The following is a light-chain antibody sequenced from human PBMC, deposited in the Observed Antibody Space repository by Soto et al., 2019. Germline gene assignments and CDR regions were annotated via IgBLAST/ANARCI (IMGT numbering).Light chain of an antibody. CDR3: QQYGSSPWT. CDR1: QSVSSSY. V-gene: IGKV3-20*01. CDR2: GAX. J-gene: IGKJ1*01. Sequence: EIVLTQSPGTLSLSPGERATLSCRASQSVSSSYLAWYQQKPGQAPRLLIEGAXXRATXIPDRFSGSGSGXXXXXXXXXXXPXDFAVYYCQQYGSSPWTFGQGTKVEIK.